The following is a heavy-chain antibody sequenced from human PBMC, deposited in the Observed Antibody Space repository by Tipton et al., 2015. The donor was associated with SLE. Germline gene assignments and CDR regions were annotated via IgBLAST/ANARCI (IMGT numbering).Heavy chain of an antibody. CDR2: LDPSGGT. CDR1: GGSISSDY. Sequence: TPSLTCTVSGGSISSDYWSWLRQPAGKGLEWIGRLDPSGGTNYNPSLKSRVTMSVDTSKKQFSLKLTSVTAADTAVYYCARYNSPSWFDPWGQGTLVTVSS. J-gene: IGHJ5*02. V-gene: IGHV4-4*07. CDR3: ARYNSPSWFDP. D-gene: IGHD6-19*01.